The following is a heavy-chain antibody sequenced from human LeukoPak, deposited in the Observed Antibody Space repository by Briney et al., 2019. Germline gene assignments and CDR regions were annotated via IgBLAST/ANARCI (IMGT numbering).Heavy chain of an antibody. CDR2: INPNSGGT. V-gene: IGHV1-2*02. CDR1: GYTFTGYY. Sequence: ASVKVSCKASGYTFTGYYMHWVRQAPGQGLEWMGWINPNSGGTNYAQKLQGRVTMTTDTSTSTAYMELRSLRSDDTAVYYCARDLGTPYNYDILTGYYGYFDYWGQGTLVTVSS. D-gene: IGHD3-9*01. J-gene: IGHJ4*02. CDR3: ARDLGTPYNYDILTGYYGYFDY.